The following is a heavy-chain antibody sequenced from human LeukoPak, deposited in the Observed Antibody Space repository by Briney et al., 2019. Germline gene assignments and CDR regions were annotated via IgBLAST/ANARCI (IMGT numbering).Heavy chain of an antibody. CDR2: ITSGGNT. CDR1: GFTVSSNY. D-gene: IGHD5-12*01. CDR3: ARGRGYRDYDRPLDY. Sequence: GGSLRLSCAASGFTVSSNYMNWVRQAPGKGLEWVSVITSGGNTYYADSVKGRFTTSRDNSKNTLYVQMNSLRAEDTAIFYCARGRGYRDYDRPLDYWGQGTLVTVSS. J-gene: IGHJ4*02. V-gene: IGHV3-53*01.